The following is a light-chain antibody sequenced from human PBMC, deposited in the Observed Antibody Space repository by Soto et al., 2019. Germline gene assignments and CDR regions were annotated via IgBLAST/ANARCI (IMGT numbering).Light chain of an antibody. CDR1: QSVSSGY. J-gene: IGKJ3*01. CDR2: GAS. Sequence: EIVLTQSPGTLSLSPGERATLSSRASQSVSSGYLAWYQQKPGQAPRLLIYGASSRATGNPDRFSGSGSGTDFTLTISRLEPEDFAVYYCQQYDSTGVTFGPGTKVDIK. V-gene: IGKV3-20*01. CDR3: QQYDSTGVT.